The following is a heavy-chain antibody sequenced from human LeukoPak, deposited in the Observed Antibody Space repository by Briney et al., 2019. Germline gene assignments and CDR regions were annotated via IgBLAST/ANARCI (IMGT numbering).Heavy chain of an antibody. J-gene: IGHJ5*02. CDR1: GGSISSGGYY. CDR3: ARHLDIVVVPAAKASPNWFDP. D-gene: IGHD2-2*01. Sequence: SETLSLTCTVSGGSISSGGYYWSWIRQHPGKGLEWIGYIYYSGSTYYNPSLKSRVTISVDTSKNQFSLKLSSVTAADTAVYYCARHLDIVVVPAAKASPNWFDPWGQGTLVTVSS. CDR2: IYYSGST. V-gene: IGHV4-39*01.